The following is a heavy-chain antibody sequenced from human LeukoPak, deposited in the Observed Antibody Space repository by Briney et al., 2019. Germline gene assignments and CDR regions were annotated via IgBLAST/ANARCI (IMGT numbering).Heavy chain of an antibody. J-gene: IGHJ4*02. D-gene: IGHD3-22*01. CDR2: IYHSGST. CDR1: GGSISSSNW. V-gene: IGHV4-4*02. CDR3: AREARSGYYDSSGTYVY. Sequence: SGTLSLTCAVSGGSISSSNWWSWVRQPPGKGLEWIGEIYHSGSTNYNPSLKSRVTISVDKSKNQFSLKLSSGTAADTAVYYCAREARSGYYDSSGTYVYWGQGTLVTVS.